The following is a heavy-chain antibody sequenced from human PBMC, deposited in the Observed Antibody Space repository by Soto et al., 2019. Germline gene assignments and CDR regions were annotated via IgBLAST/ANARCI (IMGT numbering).Heavy chain of an antibody. CDR2: ISGSGGST. J-gene: IGHJ6*02. D-gene: IGHD3-10*01. CDR1: GFTFSSYA. V-gene: IGHV3-23*01. CDR3: AKVRPIMRRVYGSGIPPPIMDV. Sequence: QPGGSLRLSCAASGFTFSSYAMSWVRQAPGKGLEWVSAISGSGGSTYYADSVKGRFTISRDNSKNTLYLQMNSLRAEDTAVYYCAKVRPIMRRVYGSGIPPPIMDVWGQGTTVTVSS.